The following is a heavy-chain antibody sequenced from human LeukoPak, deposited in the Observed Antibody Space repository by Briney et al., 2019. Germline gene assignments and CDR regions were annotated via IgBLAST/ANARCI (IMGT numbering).Heavy chain of an antibody. J-gene: IGHJ4*02. CDR3: ARFSSSSGGPDY. CDR2: INPNSGGT. V-gene: IGHV1-2*02. CDR1: GYTFTGYC. D-gene: IGHD6-6*01. Sequence: ASVKVSCKASGYTFTGYCMHWVRQAPGQGLEWMGWINPNSGGTNYAQKFQGRVTMTRDTSISTAYMELSRLRSDDTAVYYCARFSSSSGGPDYWGQGTLVTVSS.